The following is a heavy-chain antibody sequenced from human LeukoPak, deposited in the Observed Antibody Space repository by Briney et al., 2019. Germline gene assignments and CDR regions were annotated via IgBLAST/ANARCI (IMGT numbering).Heavy chain of an antibody. CDR1: GFTFSSSA. CDR3: AKAAVVPAAPDF. Sequence: GGSLRLSCAASGFTFSSSAMSWVRQAPGKGLEWVAVISYDGSNKYYADSVKGRFTISRDNSKNTLYLQMNSLRAEDTAVYYCAKAAVVPAAPDFWGQGTLVTVSS. D-gene: IGHD2-2*01. V-gene: IGHV3-30*18. CDR2: ISYDGSNK. J-gene: IGHJ4*02.